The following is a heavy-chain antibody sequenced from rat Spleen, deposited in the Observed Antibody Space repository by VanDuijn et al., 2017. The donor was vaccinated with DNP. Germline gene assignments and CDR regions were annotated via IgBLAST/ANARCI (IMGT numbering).Heavy chain of an antibody. V-gene: IGHV2-72*01. CDR3: VRHIGQRPFDY. J-gene: IGHJ2*01. D-gene: IGHD1-10*01. CDR1: GFSLTSYS. CDR2: IWAGGRT. Sequence: QVQLKESGPGLVQPSETLSLTCTVSGFSLTSYSVSWVRQPLGKGLVWMGTIWAGGRTNYNSTVQSRLSISRDTSKSQVFLKMTSLQPEDTGTYFCVRHIGQRPFDYWGQGVMVTVSS.